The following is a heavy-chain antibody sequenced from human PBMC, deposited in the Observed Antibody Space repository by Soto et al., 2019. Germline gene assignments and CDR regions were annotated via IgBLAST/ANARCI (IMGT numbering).Heavy chain of an antibody. V-gene: IGHV1-18*04. J-gene: IGHJ6*02. CDR2: ISAYNGNT. CDR1: GYTFTSYG. D-gene: IGHD6-13*01. Sequence: GASVKVSCKASGYTFTSYGISWVRQAHGQGLEWMGWISAYNGNTNYAQKLQGRVTMTTDTSTSTAYMELRSLRSDDTAVYYCAREGSSWYVEAYYYYGMDVWGQGTTVTVSS. CDR3: AREGSSWYVEAYYYYGMDV.